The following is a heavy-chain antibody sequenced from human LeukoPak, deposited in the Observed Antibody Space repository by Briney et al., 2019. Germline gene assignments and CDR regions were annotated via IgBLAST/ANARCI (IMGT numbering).Heavy chain of an antibody. J-gene: IGHJ6*03. CDR3: ARKGYSYGSDYYYYHYMDV. CDR2: IKQDGSEK. D-gene: IGHD5-18*01. V-gene: IGHV3-7*01. Sequence: GGSLRLSCAASGFTFSNYWMSWVRQAPGKGLEWVASIKQDGSEKYYVDSVKGRFTISRDNAKSPLYLQMNSLRAEDTAVYYCARKGYSYGSDYYYYHYMDVWGKGTTVTVSS. CDR1: GFTFSNYW.